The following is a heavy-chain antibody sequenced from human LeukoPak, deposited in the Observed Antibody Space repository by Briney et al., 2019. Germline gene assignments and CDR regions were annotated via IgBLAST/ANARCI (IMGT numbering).Heavy chain of an antibody. V-gene: IGHV3-23*01. CDR3: AKTRPLDSSSWSHGDY. CDR2: ISGSGDST. Sequence: GGSLRLSCAASGFTFSNAWMNWVRQAPGKGLEWVSAISGSGDSTYYGDSVKGRFTISRDNSKNTLYLQMNSLRAKDTAVYYCAKTRPLDSSSWSHGDYWGQGTLVTVSS. CDR1: GFTFSNAW. D-gene: IGHD6-13*01. J-gene: IGHJ4*02.